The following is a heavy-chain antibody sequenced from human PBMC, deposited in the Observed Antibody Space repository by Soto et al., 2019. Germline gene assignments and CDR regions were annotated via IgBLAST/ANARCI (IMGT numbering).Heavy chain of an antibody. Sequence: EVQLVQPGAEVKKPGESLRISCKGSGNSLTTYRISWVRQMPGKGLEWMGRIDLSDSEINYSPSFQGHVTISADKSINTAYIQWSSLKASDTAMYYCARLQKSVAEVDYWGQGTLLTVSS. D-gene: IGHD2-15*01. J-gene: IGHJ4*02. CDR3: ARLQKSVAEVDY. CDR2: IDLSDSEI. CDR1: GNSLTTYR. V-gene: IGHV5-10-1*03.